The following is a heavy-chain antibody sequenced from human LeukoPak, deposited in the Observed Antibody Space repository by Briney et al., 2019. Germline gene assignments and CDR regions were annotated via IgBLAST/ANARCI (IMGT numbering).Heavy chain of an antibody. CDR1: GFTISNYA. CDR2: LSSNGGST. V-gene: IGHV3-64*01. CDR3: ARSSGWFDY. Sequence: PGGSLRLSCAASGFTISNYAMHWVRQAPGKGLEYVTALSSNGGSTYYAISVKGRFTISRDNSKNTLYLQMDSPRTEDMAVYYCARSSGWFDYWGQGTLVTVSS. D-gene: IGHD6-19*01. J-gene: IGHJ4*02.